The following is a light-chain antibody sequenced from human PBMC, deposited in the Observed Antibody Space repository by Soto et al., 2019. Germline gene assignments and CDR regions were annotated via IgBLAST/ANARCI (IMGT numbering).Light chain of an antibody. Sequence: QSVLTQPPSVSGAPGQRVTISCTGSSSNIGAGYDVHWYQQLPGTAPKLLIYGNSNRPSGVPDRFSGSKSGTSASLAITGLQAEDGADYYCQSYDSSLSAVVFGGGTKRTVL. V-gene: IGLV1-40*01. J-gene: IGLJ2*01. CDR3: QSYDSSLSAVV. CDR1: SSNIGAGYD. CDR2: GNS.